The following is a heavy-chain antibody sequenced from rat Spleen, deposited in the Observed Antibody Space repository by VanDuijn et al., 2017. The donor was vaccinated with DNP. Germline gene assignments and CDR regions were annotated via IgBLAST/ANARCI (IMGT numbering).Heavy chain of an antibody. V-gene: IGHV5-31*01. CDR1: GFTFSYYW. Sequence: EVQLVESGGDLVQPGRSLKLSCVASGFTFSYYWMAWIRQVPGKGLEWIASITSGSGTTSYPDSVKGRFTISRDDAKDTLSLQMNSLRSEDTATYYCARGGDLQYGGDGDVLDVWGQGTSVTVSS. CDR2: ITSGSGTT. J-gene: IGHJ4*01. CDR3: ARGGDLQYGGDGDVLDV. D-gene: IGHD3-8*01.